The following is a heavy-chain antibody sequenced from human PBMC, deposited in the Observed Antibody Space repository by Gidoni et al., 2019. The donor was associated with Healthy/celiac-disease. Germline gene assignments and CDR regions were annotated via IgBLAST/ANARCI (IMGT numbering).Heavy chain of an antibody. D-gene: IGHD3-9*01. CDR2: MNPNSGNT. Sequence: QVQLVQSGAEVKKPGASVTVSCKASGYTFTSYDINWVRQATGQGLEWMGWMNPNSGNTGYAQKFQGRVTMTRNTSISTAYMELSSLRSEDTAVYYCARGQEYYDILTGYLFDYWGQGTLVTVSS. J-gene: IGHJ4*02. CDR3: ARGQEYYDILTGYLFDY. CDR1: GYTFTSYD. V-gene: IGHV1-8*01.